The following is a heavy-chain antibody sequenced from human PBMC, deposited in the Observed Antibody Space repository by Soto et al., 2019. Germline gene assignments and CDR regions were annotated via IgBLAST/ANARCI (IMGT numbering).Heavy chain of an antibody. D-gene: IGHD4-4*01. CDR1: GFTFSSYA. V-gene: IGHV3-30-3*01. J-gene: IGHJ4*02. Sequence: GGSLRLSCAASGFTFSSYAMHWVRQAPGKGLEWVAVISYDGSNKYYADSVKGRFTISRDNSKNTLYLQMNSLRAEDTAVYYCARDTPRPRYSNSRYYFDYWGQGTLVTV. CDR3: ARDTPRPRYSNSRYYFDY. CDR2: ISYDGSNK.